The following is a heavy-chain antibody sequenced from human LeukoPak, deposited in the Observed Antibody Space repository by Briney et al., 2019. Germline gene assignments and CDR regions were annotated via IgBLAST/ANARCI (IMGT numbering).Heavy chain of an antibody. CDR1: GFTFSSYA. CDR3: ARGGVTTMTLRDLWLDY. Sequence: AGGSLRLSCAASGFTFSSYAMHWVRQAPGKGLEWVALMSYDGSNKFYADSVKGRFTISRDNSKSTLYLQMNSLKAEDTAVYYCARGGVTTMTLRDLWLDYWGQGTLVTVSS. CDR2: MSYDGSNK. D-gene: IGHD4-17*01. J-gene: IGHJ4*02. V-gene: IGHV3-30-3*01.